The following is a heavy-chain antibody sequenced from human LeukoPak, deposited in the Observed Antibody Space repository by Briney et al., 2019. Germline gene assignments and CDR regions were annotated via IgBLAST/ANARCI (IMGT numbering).Heavy chain of an antibody. CDR2: ISSNGGST. CDR3: ARASAAGYYYYYYMDV. Sequence: PGGSLRLSCAASGFTFSSYAMHWVRQAPGKGLEYVSAISSNGGSTYYANSVKGRFTISRDNSKNTLYLQMGSLRAEDMAVYYCARASAAGYYYYYYMDVWGKGTTVTVSS. CDR1: GFTFSSYA. D-gene: IGHD6-13*01. V-gene: IGHV3-64*01. J-gene: IGHJ6*03.